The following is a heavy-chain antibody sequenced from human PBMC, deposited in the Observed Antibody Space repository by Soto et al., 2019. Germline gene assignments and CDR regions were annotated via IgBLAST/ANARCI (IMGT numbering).Heavy chain of an antibody. J-gene: IGHJ4*02. CDR3: ARAWGTPRDY. D-gene: IGHD3-16*01. CDR2: MHPNSGNT. CDR1: GYTFISYD. V-gene: IGHV1-8*01. Sequence: QVQLVQSGAEVKKPGASVKVSCKASGYTFISYDINWGRQATGHGLEWMGGMHPNSGNTGYAQKFQGRVTMTRNTSISTAYLELSSLRSEDTAVYYCARAWGTPRDYWGKGTLVTVSS.